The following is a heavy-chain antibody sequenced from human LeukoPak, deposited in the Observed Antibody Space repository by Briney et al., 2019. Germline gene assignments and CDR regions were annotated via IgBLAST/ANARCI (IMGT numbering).Heavy chain of an antibody. CDR2: IYHSGST. CDR1: GGSISSGGYS. V-gene: IGHV4-30-2*01. CDR3: ARGHDSSGFGAFDI. Sequence: PSQTLSLTCAVSGGSISSGGYSWRWIRQPPGKGLEWIGYIYHSGSTYYNPSLKSRVTISVDRSKNQFSLKLSSVTAADTAVYYCARGHDSSGFGAFDIWGQGTMVTVSS. J-gene: IGHJ3*02. D-gene: IGHD3-22*01.